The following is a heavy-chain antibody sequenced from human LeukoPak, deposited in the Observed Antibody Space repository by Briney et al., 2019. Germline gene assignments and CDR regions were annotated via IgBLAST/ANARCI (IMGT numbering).Heavy chain of an antibody. J-gene: IGHJ4*02. CDR1: GGTFSGYY. CDR2: INHSGGST. Sequence: SETLSLTCAVYGGTFSGYYWSWIRQPPGKGLEWIGEINHSGGSTNYNPSLRSRVTISVDTSKNQFSLKVSSVTAADTAVYYCARRPYSSSWPFNYWGQGTVVTVSS. D-gene: IGHD6-13*01. CDR3: ARRPYSSSWPFNY. V-gene: IGHV4-34*01.